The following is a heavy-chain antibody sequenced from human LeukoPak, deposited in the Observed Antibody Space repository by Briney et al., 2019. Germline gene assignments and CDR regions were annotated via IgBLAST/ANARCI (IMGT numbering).Heavy chain of an antibody. V-gene: IGHV1-69*05. D-gene: IGHD2-15*01. CDR3: AREGIFHCTGDSCLYYFDY. CDR1: GGTFSNYA. Sequence: SVKVSCKASGGTFSNYAMSWVRQALGRGVEWVGRIIPIVGTANYAQKFQGRVTITTDESTSTAYMGLSSLKSEDTAVYYCAREGIFHCTGDSCLYYFDYWGQGTLVTASS. J-gene: IGHJ4*02. CDR2: IIPIVGTA.